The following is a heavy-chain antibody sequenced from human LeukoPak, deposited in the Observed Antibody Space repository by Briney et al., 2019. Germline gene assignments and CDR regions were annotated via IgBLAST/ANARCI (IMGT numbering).Heavy chain of an antibody. J-gene: IGHJ4*02. Sequence: GGSLRLSCAASGFTFSSYSMNWVRQAPGKGLEWVSAISDNGGDTKYADSVKGRFTISRDNSKNTLYLQMNSLRAEDTAIYYCGKDWKLDYWGQGTLVTVSS. D-gene: IGHD1-1*01. CDR2: ISDNGGDT. V-gene: IGHV3-23*01. CDR1: GFTFSSYS. CDR3: GKDWKLDY.